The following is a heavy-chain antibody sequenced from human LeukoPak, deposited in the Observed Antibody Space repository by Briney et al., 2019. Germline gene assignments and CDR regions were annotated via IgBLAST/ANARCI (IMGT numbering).Heavy chain of an antibody. CDR2: ISGSGISI. CDR1: GFTFSDYY. D-gene: IGHD3-22*01. V-gene: IGHV3-11*01. CDR3: ARDVSSGYYSNY. J-gene: IGHJ4*02. Sequence: GGSLRLSCAASGFTFSDYYMTWIRQAPGKGLEWVPYISGSGISIYYADSVKGRFTISRDNAKNSLYLQMNSLRAEDTAVYYCARDVSSGYYSNYWGQGTLVTVSS.